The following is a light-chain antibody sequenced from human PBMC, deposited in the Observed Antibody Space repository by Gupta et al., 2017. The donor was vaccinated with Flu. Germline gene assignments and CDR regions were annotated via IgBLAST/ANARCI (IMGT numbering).Light chain of an antibody. CDR3: QKRSNWPPYT. CDR1: QSVGTY. Sequence: EIVLTQSPATLSLSPGERATPSCRASQSVGTYLAWYQQKPGQTPRLLIYDASNRATGIPARFSGSGSGTDFTLTISSLEPEDFAVYYCQKRSNWPPYTFGQGTRLEIK. V-gene: IGKV3-11*01. CDR2: DAS. J-gene: IGKJ2*01.